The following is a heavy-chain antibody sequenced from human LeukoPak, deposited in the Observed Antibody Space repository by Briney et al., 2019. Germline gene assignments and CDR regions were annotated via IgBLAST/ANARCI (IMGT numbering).Heavy chain of an antibody. J-gene: IGHJ6*03. CDR3: ARDKDNPYYYYMDV. D-gene: IGHD1-14*01. Sequence: SETLSLTCTVSGGSISSYYWSWIRQPPGKGLECIGYIYYSGSTNYNPSLKSRVTISVDTSKNQFSLKLSSVTAVDTAVYYCARDKDNPYYYYMDVWGKGTTVTVSS. V-gene: IGHV4-59*01. CDR2: IYYSGST. CDR1: GGSISSYY.